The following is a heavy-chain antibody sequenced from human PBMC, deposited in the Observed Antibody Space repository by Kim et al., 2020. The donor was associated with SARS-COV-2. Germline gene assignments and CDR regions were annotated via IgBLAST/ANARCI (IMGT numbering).Heavy chain of an antibody. J-gene: IGHJ4*02. D-gene: IGHD1-26*01. CDR3: ASQRYTGTYSYFVY. V-gene: IGHV3-74*01. CDR1: GFTFSSYW. CDR2: INNDGGTT. Sequence: GGSLRLSCAASGFTFSSYWMHWVRQAPGKGLVWVSRINNDGGTTSYADSVKGRFTISRDNAKSTLYLQMNSLRAADTAVYYCASQRYTGTYSYFVYWCRG.